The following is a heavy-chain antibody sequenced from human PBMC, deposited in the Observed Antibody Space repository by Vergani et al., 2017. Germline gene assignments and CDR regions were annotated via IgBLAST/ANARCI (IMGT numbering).Heavy chain of an antibody. CDR2: INPNSGGT. CDR1: GYTFTGYY. Sequence: QVQLVQSGAEVKKPGASVKVSCKASGYTFTGYYMHWVRQAPGQGLEWMGWINPNSGGTNYAQKFQGRVTMTRDTSISTAYMGLSRLRSDDTAVYYCAREVGSYYPRSHYYYGMDVWGQGTTVTVSS. J-gene: IGHJ6*02. D-gene: IGHD1-26*01. V-gene: IGHV1-2*02. CDR3: AREVGSYYPRSHYYYGMDV.